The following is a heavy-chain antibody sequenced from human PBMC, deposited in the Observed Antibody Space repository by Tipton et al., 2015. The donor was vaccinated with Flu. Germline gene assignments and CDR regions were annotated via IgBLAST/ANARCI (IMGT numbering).Heavy chain of an antibody. J-gene: IGHJ4*02. Sequence: QVQLVQSGAEVRKPGSSVKVSCKASGGTFSSSPISWIRQAPGQGLEWMGGIIPMFGTGNYAQKFQGRVTITADESTSTVYMELSRLRSEDTAVYYCAKVFEGSFGYWGQGTLVTVSS. D-gene: IGHD3-10*01. CDR1: GGTFSSSP. CDR2: IIPMFGTG. V-gene: IGHV1-69*01. CDR3: AKVFEGSFGY.